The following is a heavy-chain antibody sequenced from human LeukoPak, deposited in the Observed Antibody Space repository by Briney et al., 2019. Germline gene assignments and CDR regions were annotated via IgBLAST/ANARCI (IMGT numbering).Heavy chain of an antibody. J-gene: IGHJ5*02. CDR3: ARDRSGWYSGTRGWFDP. Sequence: SETLSLSCTVSVGSLCSYYWSWVWQSPEEGLWRSWHIYFSWSTNYNPSLEYRVTISVDMSKNQFSLKLSSVTAADTAVYYCARDRSGWYSGTRGWFDPWGQGTLVTVSS. CDR1: VGSLCSYY. V-gene: IGHV4-59*01. D-gene: IGHD6-19*01. CDR2: IYFSWST.